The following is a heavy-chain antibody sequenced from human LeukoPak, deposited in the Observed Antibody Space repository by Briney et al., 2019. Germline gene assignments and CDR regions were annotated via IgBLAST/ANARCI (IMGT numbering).Heavy chain of an antibody. J-gene: IGHJ6*03. V-gene: IGHV1-2*02. CDR2: INPNSGGT. Sequence: ASVKVSCKASGYSFSNYAMNWVRQAPGQGLEWMGWINPNSGGTNYAQKFQGRVTMTRDTSISTAYMELSRLRSDDTAVYYCARDSDYVWGSYRSYYYYYMDVWGKGTTVTVSS. D-gene: IGHD3-16*02. CDR1: GYSFSNYA. CDR3: ARDSDYVWGSYRSYYYYYMDV.